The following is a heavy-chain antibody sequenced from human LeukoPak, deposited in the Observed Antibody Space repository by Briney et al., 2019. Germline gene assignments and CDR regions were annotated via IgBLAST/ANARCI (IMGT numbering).Heavy chain of an antibody. CDR2: INPNSGGT. Sequence: ASVKVSCKASGYTFTGYYMHWVRQAPGQGLEWMGRINPNSGGTNYAQKFQGRVTMTRDTSISTAYMELSRLRSDDTAVYYCASGSSPLGPHDAFDIWGQGTMVTVSS. V-gene: IGHV1-2*06. D-gene: IGHD2-15*01. CDR1: GYTFTGYY. J-gene: IGHJ3*02. CDR3: ASGSSPLGPHDAFDI.